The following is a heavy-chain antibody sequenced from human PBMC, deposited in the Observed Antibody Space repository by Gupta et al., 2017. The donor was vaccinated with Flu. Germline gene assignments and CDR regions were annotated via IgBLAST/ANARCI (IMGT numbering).Heavy chain of an antibody. D-gene: IGHD4-17*01. J-gene: IGHJ4*02. CDR1: GGSFSGYY. CDR3: ARADYGDGVDY. CDR2: INHSGST. Sequence: GGSFSGYYWSWIRQPPGKGLEWIGEINHSGSTNYNPSLKSRVTISVDTSKNQFSLKLSSVTAADTAVYYCARADYGDGVDYWGQGTLVTVSS. V-gene: IGHV4-34*01.